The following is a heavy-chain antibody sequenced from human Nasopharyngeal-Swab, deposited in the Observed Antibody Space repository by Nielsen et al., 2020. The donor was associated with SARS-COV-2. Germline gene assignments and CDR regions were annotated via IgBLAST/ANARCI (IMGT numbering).Heavy chain of an antibody. CDR3: AKDLGLGDYDSSGFYYYYYAMDV. D-gene: IGHD3-22*01. CDR1: GFTFTTYD. Sequence: GGSLRLSCAASGFTFTTYDMHWVRQAPGKGLEWVAIISNDGGNKYYADSVKGRFTISRDNSRNTVYLQMNSLRIEDTAVYYCAKDLGLGDYDSSGFYYYYYAMDVWGQGTTVTVSS. CDR2: ISNDGGNK. J-gene: IGHJ6*02. V-gene: IGHV3-30*18.